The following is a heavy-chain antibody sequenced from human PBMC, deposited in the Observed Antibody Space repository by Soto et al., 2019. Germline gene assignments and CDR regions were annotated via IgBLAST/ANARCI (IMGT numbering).Heavy chain of an antibody. D-gene: IGHD2-2*01. CDR1: GFTFSSYG. Sequence: GGSLRLSCAASGFTFSSYGMHWVRQAPGKGLEWVAVISYDGSNKYYADSVRGRFTISRDNSKNTLYLQMNSLRAEDTAVYYCAKGTRDQPSPFDYWGQGTLVTVSS. CDR3: AKGTRDQPSPFDY. CDR2: ISYDGSNK. J-gene: IGHJ4*02. V-gene: IGHV3-30*18.